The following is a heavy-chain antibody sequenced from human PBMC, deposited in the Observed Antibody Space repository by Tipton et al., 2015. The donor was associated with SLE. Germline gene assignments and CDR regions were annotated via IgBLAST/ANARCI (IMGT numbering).Heavy chain of an antibody. CDR1: GYIFTSSW. CDR2: IWPGDSDT. CDR3: ARQYCSSVTCYWED. V-gene: IGHV5-51*01. J-gene: IGHJ4*02. Sequence: QLVQSGPEVKQSGESLKISCKGSGYIFTSSWIAWVRQMPGKGLEWMGIIWPGDSDTKYSPSFQGQVSISADKSISTACLQWSSLKASDTAIYYCARQYCSSVTCYWEDWGQGTLVTVSS. D-gene: IGHD2-2*01.